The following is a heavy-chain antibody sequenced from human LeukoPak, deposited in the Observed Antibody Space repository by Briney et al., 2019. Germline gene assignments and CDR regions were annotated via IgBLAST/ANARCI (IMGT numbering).Heavy chain of an antibody. V-gene: IGHV4-39*07. J-gene: IGHJ5*02. CDR2: IYYSGST. Sequence: SETLSLTCTVSGGSISSSSYYWGWIRQPPGKGLEWIGSIYYSGSTYYNPSLKSRVTISVDTSKIQFSLKLSSVTAADTAVYYCARDRFSSGWKNLYNWFDPWGQGTLVTVSS. D-gene: IGHD6-19*01. CDR1: GGSISSSSYY. CDR3: ARDRFSSGWKNLYNWFDP.